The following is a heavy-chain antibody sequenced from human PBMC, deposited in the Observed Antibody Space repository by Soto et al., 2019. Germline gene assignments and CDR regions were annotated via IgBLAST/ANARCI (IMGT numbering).Heavy chain of an antibody. CDR1: GFTVSSNY. V-gene: IGHV3-53*01. J-gene: IGHJ6*02. CDR3: ARDRGSSSKRYYGMDV. CDR2: IYSGGST. D-gene: IGHD6-6*01. Sequence: EVQLVESGGGLIQPGGSLRLSCAASGFTVSSNYMSWVRQAPGKGLEWVSVIYSGGSTYYADSVKGRFTISRDNSKNTLYLQMNSLRAEDTAVYYCARDRGSSSKRYYGMDVWGQGTTVTVSS.